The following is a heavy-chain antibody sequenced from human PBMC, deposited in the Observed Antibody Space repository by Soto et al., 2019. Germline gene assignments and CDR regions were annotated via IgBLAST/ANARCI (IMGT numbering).Heavy chain of an antibody. Sequence: QVQLLESGPGLVKPSETLAPTCNVSGSPINGFFWSWVRQPAGKGLEWIGRIYASGTTDFNPSLKSRVRMSVDVSKKQVFLTLTAVSAADTAVYYCVRDGSKTLREWFDPWGGGLSVTVSS. D-gene: IGHD3-16*01. CDR2: IYASGTT. V-gene: IGHV4-4*07. CDR3: VRDGSKTLREWFDP. CDR1: GSPINGFF. J-gene: IGHJ5*02.